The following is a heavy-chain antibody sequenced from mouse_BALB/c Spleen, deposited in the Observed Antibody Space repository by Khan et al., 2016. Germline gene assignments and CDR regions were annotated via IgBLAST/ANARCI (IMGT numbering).Heavy chain of an antibody. Sequence: EVQLQESGPGLVKPSQSLSLTCTVTGYSITSDYAWNWIRQFPGNKLEWMGYISYSGSTSYNPSLKSRISITRDTSKNQFILQLNSLTTEDTATYYCARSMITTGFAYWGQGTLVTVSA. CDR1: GYSITSDYA. CDR2: ISYSGST. V-gene: IGHV3-2*02. D-gene: IGHD2-4*01. J-gene: IGHJ3*01. CDR3: ARSMITTGFAY.